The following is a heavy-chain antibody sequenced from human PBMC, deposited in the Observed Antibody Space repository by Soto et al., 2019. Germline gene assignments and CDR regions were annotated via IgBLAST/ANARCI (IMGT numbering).Heavy chain of an antibody. CDR2: IKSKTDGGTT. D-gene: IGHD2-2*01. Sequence: GGSLRLSCAASGFTFSNAWMSWVRQAPGKGLEWVGRIKSKTDGGTTDYAAPVKGRFTISRDDSKNTLYLQMNSLKTADTAVYYCTTLVGPAAKYDYYYRDVWGKGTTGTVSS. CDR1: GFTFSNAW. V-gene: IGHV3-15*01. CDR3: TTLVGPAAKYDYYYRDV. J-gene: IGHJ6*03.